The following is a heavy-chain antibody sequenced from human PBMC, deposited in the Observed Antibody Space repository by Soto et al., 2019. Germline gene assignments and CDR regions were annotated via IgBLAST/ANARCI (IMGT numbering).Heavy chain of an antibody. CDR3: AIARDGKWQLFGY. D-gene: IGHD5-12*01. J-gene: IGHJ4*01. Sequence: SLRLSCVSSGFFLRDFGMHWVLQAPGKGLYWLSVIWYYGSNTYQVESLKVRFTMSRYISNNTLYLQMDSLIPDDTAVYYCAIARDGKWQLFGYWGHGTLVTVSS. CDR2: IWYYGSNT. V-gene: IGHV3-33*01. CDR1: GFFLRDFG.